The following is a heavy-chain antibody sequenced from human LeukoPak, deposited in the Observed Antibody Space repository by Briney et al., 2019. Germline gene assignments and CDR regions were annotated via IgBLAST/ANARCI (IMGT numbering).Heavy chain of an antibody. CDR1: GGTFSSYA. Sequence: EASVKVSCKASGGTFSSYAISWVRQAPGQGLEWMGGIIPIFGTANYAQKFQGRVTITADESTSTAYMELSSLRSEDTAVYYCALEGYGDYYFDYWGPGNPGHRLL. CDR2: IIPIFGTA. V-gene: IGHV1-69*13. J-gene: IGHJ4*02. D-gene: IGHD4-17*01. CDR3: ALEGYGDYYFDY.